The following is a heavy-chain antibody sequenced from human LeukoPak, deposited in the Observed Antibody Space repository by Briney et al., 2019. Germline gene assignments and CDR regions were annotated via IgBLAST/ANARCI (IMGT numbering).Heavy chain of an antibody. D-gene: IGHD6-13*01. Sequence: SETLSLTCAVYGGSFSGYYWSWIRQPPGKGLEWIGEINHSGSTNYNPSLKSRVTISVGTSKNQFSLKLSSVTAADTAVYYCARGRFGSSSDYWGQGTLVTVSS. CDR3: ARGRFGSSSDY. CDR2: INHSGST. CDR1: GGSFSGYY. V-gene: IGHV4-34*01. J-gene: IGHJ4*02.